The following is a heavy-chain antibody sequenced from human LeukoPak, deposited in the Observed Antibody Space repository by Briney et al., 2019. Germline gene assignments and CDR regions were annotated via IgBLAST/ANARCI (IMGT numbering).Heavy chain of an antibody. CDR3: AKALRF. D-gene: IGHD3-16*01. V-gene: IGHV3-23*01. Sequence: GGSLRLSCAASGFTFSNAWMNWVRQAPGKGLEWVSAISDSGITTYYADSVRGRFTISRDNSKSTLYLQMNGLRAEDTALYYCAKALRFWGQGTLVTVSS. CDR2: ISDSGITT. CDR1: GFTFSNAW. J-gene: IGHJ4*02.